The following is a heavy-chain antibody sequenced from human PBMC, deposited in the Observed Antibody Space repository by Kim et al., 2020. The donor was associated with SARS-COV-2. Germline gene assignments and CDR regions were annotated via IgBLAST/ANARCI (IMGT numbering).Heavy chain of an antibody. Sequence: SETLSLTCTVSGGSISSGSYYWSWIRQPAGKGLEWIGRIYTSGSTNYNPSLKSRVTISVDTSKNQFSLKLSSVTAADTAVYYCARNRGGWGEPLGYWGQGTLVTVSS. J-gene: IGHJ4*02. CDR3: ARNRGGWGEPLGY. CDR1: GGSISSGSYY. D-gene: IGHD3-10*01. CDR2: IYTSGST. V-gene: IGHV4-61*02.